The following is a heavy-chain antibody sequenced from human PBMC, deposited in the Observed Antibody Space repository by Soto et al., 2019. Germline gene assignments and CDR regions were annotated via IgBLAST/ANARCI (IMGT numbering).Heavy chain of an antibody. Sequence: GGSLRLSCAASGFTFSNYVMHWVRQAPGKGLEWVAVISYDGTNKYYADSVRGRFTISRDNSKNTLFLQMNSLRPEDTAVYYCAKDKYQLIRRCYGLDVWGQGTTVTVYS. J-gene: IGHJ6*02. CDR2: ISYDGTNK. CDR1: GFTFSNYV. CDR3: AKDKYQLIRRCYGLDV. D-gene: IGHD2-2*01. V-gene: IGHV3-30*18.